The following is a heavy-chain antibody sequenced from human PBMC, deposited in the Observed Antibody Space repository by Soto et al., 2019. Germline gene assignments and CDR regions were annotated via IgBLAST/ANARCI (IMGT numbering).Heavy chain of an antibody. Sequence: KESGPTLVKPTQTLTLTCTFSGFSLSTSGVGVGWIRQPPGKALEWLALIYWNDDKRYSPSLKSRLTITKDTSKNQVVLTMTNMDPVDTATYYCAHRRSWELHDAFDIWGQGTMVTVSS. CDR2: IYWNDDK. CDR3: AHRRSWELHDAFDI. J-gene: IGHJ3*02. D-gene: IGHD1-26*01. CDR1: GFSLSTSGVG. V-gene: IGHV2-5*01.